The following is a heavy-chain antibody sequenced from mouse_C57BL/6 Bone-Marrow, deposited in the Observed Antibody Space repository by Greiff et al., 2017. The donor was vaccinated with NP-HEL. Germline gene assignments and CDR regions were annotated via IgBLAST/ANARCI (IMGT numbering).Heavy chain of an antibody. V-gene: IGHV7-3*01. CDR1: GFTFTDYY. CDR3: ARYIGGLLVDY. CDR2: IRIKANGYTT. J-gene: IGHJ4*01. Sequence: EVQLVESGGGLVQPGGSLSLSCAASGFTFTDYYMSWVRQPPGTVLEWLGFIRIKANGYTTEYSASVKGRFTIYRDNSQSILYRRMNALRAEDSANYYCARYIGGLLVDYWGQGTSVTVSS. D-gene: IGHD2-13*01.